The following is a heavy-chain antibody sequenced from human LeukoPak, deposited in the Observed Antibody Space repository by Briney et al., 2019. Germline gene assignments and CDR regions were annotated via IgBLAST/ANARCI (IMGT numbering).Heavy chain of an antibody. J-gene: IGHJ1*01. CDR3: AKDPSGIAVAGSPKYFQH. V-gene: IGHV3-9*01. CDR2: ISWNSGSI. Sequence: GGSLRLSCAASGFTFDDYAMHWVRQAPGKGLEWVSGISWNSGSIDYADSVKGRFTISRDNAKNSLYLQMNSLRAEDTALYYCAKDPSGIAVAGSPKYFQHWGQGTLVTVSS. D-gene: IGHD6-19*01. CDR1: GFTFDDYA.